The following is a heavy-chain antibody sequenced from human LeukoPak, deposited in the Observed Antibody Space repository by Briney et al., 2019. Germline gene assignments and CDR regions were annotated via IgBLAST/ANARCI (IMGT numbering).Heavy chain of an antibody. J-gene: IGHJ6*03. Sequence: ASVKVSCKASGYTFTTYNINWVRQAPGQGLEWMGWISGYNGNTNYAQKLQGRVTMTTDTSTSTAYMELRSLKSDDTAVYYCARGQGNYYDSSGYPYYYYYYMDVWGKGTTVTISS. CDR2: ISGYNGNT. CDR1: GYTFTTYN. V-gene: IGHV1-18*01. CDR3: ARGQGNYYDSSGYPYYYYYYMDV. D-gene: IGHD3-22*01.